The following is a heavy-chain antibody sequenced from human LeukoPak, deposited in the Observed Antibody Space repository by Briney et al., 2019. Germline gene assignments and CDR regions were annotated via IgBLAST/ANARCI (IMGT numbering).Heavy chain of an antibody. D-gene: IGHD3-22*01. CDR3: ARVNDSSGYSNYFDY. J-gene: IGHJ4*02. Sequence: SETLSLTCTVSGGSISSGDYYWSWIRQPPGKGLEWIGYIYYSGSTYYNPSLKSRVTISVGTSKNQFSLKLSSVTAADTAVYYCARVNDSSGYSNYFDYWGQGTLVTVSS. V-gene: IGHV4-30-4*01. CDR1: GGSISSGDYY. CDR2: IYYSGST.